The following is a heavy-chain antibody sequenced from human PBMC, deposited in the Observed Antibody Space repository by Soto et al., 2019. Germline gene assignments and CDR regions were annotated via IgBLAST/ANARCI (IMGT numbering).Heavy chain of an antibody. V-gene: IGHV2-5*02. Sequence: QITLKESGPTLVRPTQTLTLTCTFSGFSLTTSGVGVGWIRQPPGKALEWLAVIYWDDAKRYSSSLKSRLTMTKATSNSPVVLTMTNMDPVGTATYSCAPHPHSGVGGYSFDYWGQGTLVTVSS. CDR3: APHPHSGVGGYSFDY. CDR1: GFSLTTSGVG. CDR2: IYWDDAK. D-gene: IGHD3-10*01. J-gene: IGHJ4*02.